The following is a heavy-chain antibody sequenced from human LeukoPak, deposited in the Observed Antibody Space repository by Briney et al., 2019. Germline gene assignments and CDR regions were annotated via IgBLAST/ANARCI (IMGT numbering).Heavy chain of an antibody. CDR3: ARVGYYESSGYYEY. CDR1: GCTLTDYY. CDR2: INPNSGGT. D-gene: IGHD3-22*01. J-gene: IGHJ4*02. V-gene: IGHV1-2*06. Sequence: VASVKVSCKASGCTLTDYYMHWVRQAPGQGLEWMGRINPNSGGTNYAQKFQGRVTMTRDTSISTVYMELSRLRSDDTAVYYCARVGYYESSGYYEYWGQGTLVTVS.